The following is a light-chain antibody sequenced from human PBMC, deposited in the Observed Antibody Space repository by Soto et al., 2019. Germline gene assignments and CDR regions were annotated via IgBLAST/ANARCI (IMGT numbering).Light chain of an antibody. CDR1: QTIRNN. V-gene: IGKV3-15*01. CDR3: QHYDRWPIT. J-gene: IGKJ3*01. CDR2: GAS. Sequence: EIVMTQSPATLSVSPGERATLSCRASQTIRNNLAWYQQKPGQAPRLLINGASTRATGIPARFSGSGSGTEFTLTISSLQSEDFAVYYCQHYDRWPITFGPGTKVDIK.